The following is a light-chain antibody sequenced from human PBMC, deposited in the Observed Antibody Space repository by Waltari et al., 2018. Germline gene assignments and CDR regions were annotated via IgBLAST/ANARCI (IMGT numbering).Light chain of an antibody. CDR2: DAS. Sequence: AIQLTQSPSSLSASVVDRVTITCRTSQGISSALAWYQLKPGETPKLLIYDASSLASGVPSRFSGSGSGTDSTLTISSLQPEDFATYYCLQFSNYLFTFGPGTKVDIK. J-gene: IGKJ3*01. CDR3: LQFSNYLFT. V-gene: IGKV1D-13*01. CDR1: QGISSA.